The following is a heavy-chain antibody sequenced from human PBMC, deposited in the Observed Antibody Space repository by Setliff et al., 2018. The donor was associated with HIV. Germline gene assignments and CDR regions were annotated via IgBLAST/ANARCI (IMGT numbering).Heavy chain of an antibody. CDR2: VYTSGVT. D-gene: IGHD3-9*01. Sequence: SETLSLTCIVSGGSISSGSFYWSWIRQPAGKGLEWIGRVYTSGVTNFHPSLKSRVAISLDTSKNQFSLKLSAVTAADTAVYYCARAELHYDILTQFKSVDVWGKGTTVTVSS. J-gene: IGHJ6*04. CDR1: GGSISSGSFY. V-gene: IGHV4-61*02. CDR3: ARAELHYDILTQFKSVDV.